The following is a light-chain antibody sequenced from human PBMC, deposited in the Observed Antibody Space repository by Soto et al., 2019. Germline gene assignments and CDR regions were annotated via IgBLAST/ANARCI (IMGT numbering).Light chain of an antibody. CDR3: QSYDSSLRV. V-gene: IGLV1-40*01. CDR2: GNS. CDR1: SSNIGRDY. J-gene: IGLJ3*02. Sequence: QSVLTQPPSASGTPGQRVTISCSGSSSNIGRDYVYWYQQLPGTAPKLLIYGNSNRPSGVPDRFSGSKSGTSASLAITGLQAEDEADYYCQSYDSSLRVFGGGTKLTVL.